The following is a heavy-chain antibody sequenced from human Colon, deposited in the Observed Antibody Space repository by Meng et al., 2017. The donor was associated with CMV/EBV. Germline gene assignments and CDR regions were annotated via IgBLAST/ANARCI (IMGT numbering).Heavy chain of an antibody. CDR3: ARYCSGGNCYSKPGLAKFFDL. D-gene: IGHD2-15*01. CDR1: GYRFTSYG. CDR2: ISTHNGYT. J-gene: IGHJ4*02. Sequence: ASVKVSCKASGYRFTSYGIDWVRQAPGQGLEWMGWISTHNGYTSYAQKFQDRVTMTTDTSTSTAYMDLRSLGSDDSAVYYCARYCSGGNCYSKPGLAKFFDLWGQGTLVTVSS. V-gene: IGHV1-18*01.